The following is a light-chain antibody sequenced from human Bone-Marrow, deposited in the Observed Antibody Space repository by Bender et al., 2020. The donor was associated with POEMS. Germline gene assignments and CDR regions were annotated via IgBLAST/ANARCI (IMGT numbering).Light chain of an antibody. CDR2: DVT. CDR1: RNYNL. V-gene: IGLV2-23*02. Sequence: QSALTQPASVSGSPGQSITISCAGTRNYNLVSWYQQHPDKAPKLLIYDVTSRPSGVSNRLSGSKSGNTASLSISGLQAEDEADYYCCSYAGTNTWLFGGGTHLTVL. CDR3: CSYAGTNTWL. J-gene: IGLJ3*02.